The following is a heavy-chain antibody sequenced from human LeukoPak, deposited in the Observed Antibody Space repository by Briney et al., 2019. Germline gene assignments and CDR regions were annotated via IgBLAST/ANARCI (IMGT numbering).Heavy chain of an antibody. Sequence: GGSLRLSCAASKFIFSNYWMGWVRQAPGKGLEWVANIRPDGSDQYYVDSVKGRFTIYRDNAKNSLYLQMNSLRAEDTAVYYCARDPVAGKFDYWGQGTLVTVSS. CDR3: ARDPVAGKFDY. J-gene: IGHJ4*02. CDR1: KFIFSNYW. CDR2: IRPDGSDQ. D-gene: IGHD6-19*01. V-gene: IGHV3-7*04.